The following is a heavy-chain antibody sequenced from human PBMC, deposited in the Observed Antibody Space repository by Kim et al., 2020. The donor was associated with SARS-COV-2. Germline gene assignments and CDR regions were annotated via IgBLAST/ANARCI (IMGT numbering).Heavy chain of an antibody. D-gene: IGHD3-3*01. CDR1: GGSISSYY. J-gene: IGHJ4*02. V-gene: IGHV4-59*01. Sequence: SETLSLTCTVSGGSISSYYWSWIRQPPGKGLEWIGYIYYSGSTNYNPSLKSRVTISVDTSKNQFSLKLSSVTAADTAVYYCARAAVFGTWDSWGQGTLVTVSS. CDR3: ARAAVFGTWDS. CDR2: IYYSGST.